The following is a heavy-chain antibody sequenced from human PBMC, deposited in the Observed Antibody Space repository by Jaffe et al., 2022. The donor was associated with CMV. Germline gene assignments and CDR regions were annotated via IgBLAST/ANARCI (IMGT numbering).Heavy chain of an antibody. D-gene: IGHD3-10*01. V-gene: IGHV3-48*03. CDR1: GFTFSNYE. CDR2: INSGGGAM. CDR3: ARGWLAD. J-gene: IGHJ4*02. Sequence: EVQLVESGGGLVQPGGSLRLSCAASGFTFSNYELNWVRQAPGKGLEWVSYINSGGGAMYYADSVKGRFTISRDDAKNSLYLQMNSLRVEDTAIYYCARGWLADWGQGTLVTVSS.